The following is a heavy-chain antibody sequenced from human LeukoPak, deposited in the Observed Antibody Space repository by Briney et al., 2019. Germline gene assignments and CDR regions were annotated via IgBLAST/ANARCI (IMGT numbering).Heavy chain of an antibody. D-gene: IGHD6-19*01. J-gene: IGHJ4*02. Sequence: GGSLRLSWAASGFTFSSYGMQWVRQGPGKGRGWVGVISEEGSNKYHADSGKGRFIIARDNSKNAPYLQMTSLRAEDPAVYYRETGRYRSGWLGTAYWGQGPLVTVSS. CDR2: ISEEGSNK. CDR1: GFTFSSYG. V-gene: IGHV3-30*03. CDR3: ETGRYRSGWLGTAY.